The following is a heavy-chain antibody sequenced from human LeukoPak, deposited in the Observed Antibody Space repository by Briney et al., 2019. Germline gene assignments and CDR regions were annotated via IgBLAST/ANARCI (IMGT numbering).Heavy chain of an antibody. V-gene: IGHV1-2*02. CDR3: ARAHYDVWSGYYDIDY. J-gene: IGHJ4*02. CDR2: INPNSGGT. D-gene: IGHD3-3*01. Sequence: ASVKVSCKASGYTFTGYYMHWVRQAPGQGLEWMGWINPNSGGTNFAQKFQGRVTMTRDTSISTAYMELSRLRSDDTAVYYCARAHYDVWSGYYDIDYWGQGTLVTVSS. CDR1: GYTFTGYY.